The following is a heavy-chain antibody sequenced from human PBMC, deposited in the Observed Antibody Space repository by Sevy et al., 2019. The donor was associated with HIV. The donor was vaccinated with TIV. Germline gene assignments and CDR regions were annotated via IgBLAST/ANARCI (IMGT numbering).Heavy chain of an antibody. D-gene: IGHD3-22*01. J-gene: IGHJ4*02. CDR3: ARLMTYYDGCVYTGDY. V-gene: IGHV5-51*01. Sequence: GESLKISCEASGYRFSSHWMAWVRQMPGKGLEWMGIIYPLDSDTGYSPSFKGQVTISADKSIGTADLQWRSLKASDTATYYCARLMTYYDGCVYTGDYLGQGTLVTVSS. CDR2: IYPLDSDT. CDR1: GYRFSSHW.